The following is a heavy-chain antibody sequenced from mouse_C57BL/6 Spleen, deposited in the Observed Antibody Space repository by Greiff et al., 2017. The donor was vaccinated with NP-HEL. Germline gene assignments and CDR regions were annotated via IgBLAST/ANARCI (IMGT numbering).Heavy chain of an antibody. V-gene: IGHV1-82*01. CDR1: GYAFSSSW. D-gene: IGHD2-2*01. Sequence: QVQLKQSGPELVKPGASVKISCKASGYAFSSSWMNWVKQRPGKGLEWIGRIYPGDGDTNYNGKFKGKATLTADKSSSTAYMQLSSLTSEDSAVYFCAREGDGYDVSMDYWGQGTSVTVSS. J-gene: IGHJ4*01. CDR3: AREGDGYDVSMDY. CDR2: IYPGDGDT.